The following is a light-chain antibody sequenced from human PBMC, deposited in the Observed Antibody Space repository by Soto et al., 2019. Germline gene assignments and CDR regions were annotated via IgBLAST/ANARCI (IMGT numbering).Light chain of an antibody. CDR3: HQRYIWPPLT. J-gene: IGKJ4*01. CDR1: QSVENY. Sequence: EIVLTQSPATLSLSPGERATLSCRASQSVENYLAWFQQKRGQAPRLLIYDTSNRAAGIPDRFSGSGSGTDFTLTISSVGPEDFAVYYCHQRYIWPPLTFGGGTKVEIK. V-gene: IGKV3-11*01. CDR2: DTS.